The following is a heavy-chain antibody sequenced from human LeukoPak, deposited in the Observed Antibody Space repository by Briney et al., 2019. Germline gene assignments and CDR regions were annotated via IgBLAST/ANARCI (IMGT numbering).Heavy chain of an antibody. CDR3: AGYSSSSATFDY. V-gene: IGHV4-39*07. J-gene: IGHJ4*02. D-gene: IGHD6-6*01. CDR2: IYYSGST. CDR1: GGSISSYY. Sequence: SETLSLTCTVSGGSISSYYWGWIRQPPGKGLEWIGSIYYSGSTYYNPSLKSRVTISVDTSKNQFSLKLSSVTAADTAVYYCAGYSSSSATFDYWGQGTLVTVSS.